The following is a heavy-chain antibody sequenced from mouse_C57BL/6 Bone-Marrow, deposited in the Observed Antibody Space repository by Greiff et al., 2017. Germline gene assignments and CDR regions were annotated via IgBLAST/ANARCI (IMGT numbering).Heavy chain of an antibody. CDR1: GYTFTDYY. Sequence: VQLQQSGPVLVKPGASVKMSCKASGYTFTDYYMNWVKQSHRKSLEWIGVINPYNGGTSYNQKFKGKATLTVDKSSSTAYMELNSLPSEDSAVYSCERGHYYGNYAFAYWGQGTLVTVSA. D-gene: IGHD2-1*01. V-gene: IGHV1-19*01. CDR3: ERGHYYGNYAFAY. CDR2: INPYNGGT. J-gene: IGHJ3*01.